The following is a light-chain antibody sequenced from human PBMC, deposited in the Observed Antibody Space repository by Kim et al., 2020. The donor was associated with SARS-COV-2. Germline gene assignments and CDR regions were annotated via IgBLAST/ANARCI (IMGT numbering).Light chain of an antibody. Sequence: VKLTCTLSSGHSSYAIAGHQQQPEKGPRYLMKLNSDGSHSKGDGIPDRFSGSSSGAERYLTIASLQSEDEADYYCQTWGTGVDWVFGGGTQLTVL. V-gene: IGLV4-69*01. CDR3: QTWGTGVDWV. CDR2: LNSDGSH. J-gene: IGLJ3*02. CDR1: SGHSSYA.